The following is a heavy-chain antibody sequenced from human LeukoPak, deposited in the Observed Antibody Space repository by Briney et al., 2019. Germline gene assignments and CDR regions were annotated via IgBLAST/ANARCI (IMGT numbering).Heavy chain of an antibody. Sequence: GGSLRLSCAASGFTFSDYSMEWVRQAPGKGLEWISYISSTSTTINYADSVRGRFTTSRDNAKNSLYLQMNSLRAEDTAVYYCARGCGLHLSPAPSYYDSRCRYFDAWGQGTLVTVSS. D-gene: IGHD3-22*01. V-gene: IGHV3-48*04. CDR1: GFTFSDYS. CDR3: ARGCGLHLSPAPSYYDSRCRYFDA. CDR2: ISSTSTTI. J-gene: IGHJ4*02.